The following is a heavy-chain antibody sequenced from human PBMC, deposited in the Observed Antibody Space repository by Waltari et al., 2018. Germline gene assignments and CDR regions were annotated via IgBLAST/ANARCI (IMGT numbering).Heavy chain of an antibody. CDR2: IYYSGST. J-gene: IGHJ6*02. CDR1: GGSISSGGYY. Sequence: QVQLQESGPGLVKPSQTLSLTCTVSGGSISSGGYYWSWIRQHPGKGLEWIGYIYYSGSTYYNPSLKSRVTLSVDTSKNQFSLKLSSVTAADTAVYYCARGKTMVQGAGMDVWGQGTTVTVSS. CDR3: ARGKTMVQGAGMDV. V-gene: IGHV4-31*03. D-gene: IGHD3-10*01.